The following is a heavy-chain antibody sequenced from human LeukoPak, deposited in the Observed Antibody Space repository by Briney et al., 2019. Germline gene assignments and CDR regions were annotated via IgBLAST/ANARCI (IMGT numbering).Heavy chain of an antibody. V-gene: IGHV4-59*01. J-gene: IGHJ5*02. Sequence: SETLSLTCTVSGGSISSYYWSWIRQPPGKGLEWIGYISYSGSTNYNPSLKSRVAISVDTSKNQVSLKLISVTAADTAVYYCARGGGSSGWFTNYFDPWGQGGLVIVSS. CDR2: ISYSGST. D-gene: IGHD6-19*01. CDR3: ARGGGSSGWFTNYFDP. CDR1: GGSISSYY.